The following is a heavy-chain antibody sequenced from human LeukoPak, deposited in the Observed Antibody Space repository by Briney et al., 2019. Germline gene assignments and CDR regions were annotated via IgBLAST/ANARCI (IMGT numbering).Heavy chain of an antibody. CDR3: ARETAAASKGLDY. J-gene: IGHJ4*02. CDR1: GFTFSSYS. CDR2: ISSSSSYI. Sequence: GGSLRLSCAASGFTFSSYSMNWVRQAPGKGLEWVSSISSSSSYIYYADSVKGRFTISRDNAKNSLYLQMNSLRAEDTAVYYCARETAAASKGLDYWGQGTLVTVSS. V-gene: IGHV3-21*01. D-gene: IGHD6-13*01.